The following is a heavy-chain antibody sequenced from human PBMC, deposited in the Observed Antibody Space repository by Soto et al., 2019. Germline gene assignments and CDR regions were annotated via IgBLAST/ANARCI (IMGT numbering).Heavy chain of an antibody. CDR2: ISDSGGST. CDR1: GFAFSRYA. Sequence: EMQLLESGGDLVQPGGSLRLSCAASGFAFSRYAMNWVRQAPGQGLEWVSAISDSGGSTHYADSVKGRSTISRDNSKSTVYLLLNIVSAEDTAVYYCAKSLLWGSYRDPTMDVWGQGTTVIVSS. J-gene: IGHJ6*02. CDR3: AKSLLWGSYRDPTMDV. D-gene: IGHD3-16*02. V-gene: IGHV3-23*01.